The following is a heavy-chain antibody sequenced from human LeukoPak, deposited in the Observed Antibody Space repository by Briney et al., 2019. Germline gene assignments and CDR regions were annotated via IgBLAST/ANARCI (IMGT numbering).Heavy chain of an antibody. CDR1: GGSFSGYY. CDR3: ARDLAYGLGFETTVGWFDP. V-gene: IGHV4-34*01. D-gene: IGHD4-23*01. Sequence: PSETLSLTCAVYGGSFSGYYWSWIRQPPGKGLEWIGEINHSGSTNYNPSLKSRVTISVDTSKNQFSLKLSSVTAADTAVYYCARDLAYGLGFETTVGWFDPWGQGTLVTVSS. CDR2: INHSGST. J-gene: IGHJ5*02.